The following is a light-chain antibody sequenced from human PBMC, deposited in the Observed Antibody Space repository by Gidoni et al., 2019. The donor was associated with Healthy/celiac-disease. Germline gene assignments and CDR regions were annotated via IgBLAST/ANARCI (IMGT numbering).Light chain of an antibody. CDR2: GNS. CDR1: SSNIGEGYD. V-gene: IGLV1-40*01. CDR3: QSYDSSLSGYVV. Sequence: QSVLTQPPSVSGAPGQRVTISCTGSSSNIGEGYDLHWYQQLPGTATKLLIYGNSNRPAGVPDRFSGSKSGTSASLAITGLQAEDEADYYCQSYDSSLSGYVVFGGGTKLTVL. J-gene: IGLJ2*01.